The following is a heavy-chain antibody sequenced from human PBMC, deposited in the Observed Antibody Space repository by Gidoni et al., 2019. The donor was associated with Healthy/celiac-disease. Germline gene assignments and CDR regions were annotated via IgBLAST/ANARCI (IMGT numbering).Heavy chain of an antibody. CDR2: RYHSGST. CDR1: GYSISSAYY. D-gene: IGHD3-3*01. V-gene: IGHV4-38-2*01. J-gene: IGHJ4*02. Sequence: QVQLQESVPRLVKPSDTLSLTCAVSGYSISSAYYWGWIRQPPGKGLEWIGRRYHSGSTSYNPSLKRRVTISVDTSKNQFSLKLSSVPAADTAVYYCARVGIFGVVIIGVYFDYWGQGTLVTVSS. CDR3: ARVGIFGVVIIGVYFDY.